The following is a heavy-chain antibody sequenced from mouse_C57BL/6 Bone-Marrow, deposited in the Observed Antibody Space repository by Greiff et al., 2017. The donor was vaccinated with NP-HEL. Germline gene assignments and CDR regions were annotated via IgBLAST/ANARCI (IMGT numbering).Heavy chain of an antibody. Sequence: DVKLVESGGDLVKPGGSLKLSCAASGFTFSSYGMSWVRQTPDKRLEWVATISSGGSYTYYPDSVKGRFTISRDNAKNTLYLQMSSLKSEDTAMYYCARHELRLYYFDYWGQGTTLTVSS. V-gene: IGHV5-6*02. CDR1: GFTFSSYG. CDR2: ISSGGSYT. CDR3: ARHELRLYYFDY. D-gene: IGHD3-2*02. J-gene: IGHJ2*01.